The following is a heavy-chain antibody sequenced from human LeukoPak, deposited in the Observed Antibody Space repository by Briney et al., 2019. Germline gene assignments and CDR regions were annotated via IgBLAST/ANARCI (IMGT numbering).Heavy chain of an antibody. V-gene: IGHV3-21*01. CDR3: ARGAVVVPATSRADY. CDR2: ISSSSSYI. Sequence: GGSLRLSCAASGFTFSSYSMNWVRQAPGKGLEWVSSISSSSSYIYYADAVKGRFTISRDNAKNSLYLQMNSLRAEDTAVYCCARGAVVVPATSRADYWGQGTLVTVSS. J-gene: IGHJ4*02. CDR1: GFTFSSYS. D-gene: IGHD2-2*01.